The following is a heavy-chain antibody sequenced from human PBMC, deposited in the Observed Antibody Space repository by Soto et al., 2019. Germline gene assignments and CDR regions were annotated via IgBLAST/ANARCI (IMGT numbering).Heavy chain of an antibody. CDR1: GFTFSSYG. D-gene: IGHD5-12*01. CDR2: IWYDGSNK. CDR3: AREGLEMATMLDY. Sequence: QVQLVESGGGVVQPGRSLRLSCAASGFTFSSYGMHWVRQAPGKGLEWVAVIWYDGSNKYYADSVKGRFTISRDNSKNTLYLQMNSLRAEDTAVYYCAREGLEMATMLDYWGQGTLVTVSS. J-gene: IGHJ4*02. V-gene: IGHV3-33*01.